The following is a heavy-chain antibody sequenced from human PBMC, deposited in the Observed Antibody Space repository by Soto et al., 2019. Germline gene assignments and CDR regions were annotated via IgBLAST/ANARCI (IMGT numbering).Heavy chain of an antibody. CDR2: ISSSSSTI. CDR1: GFTFSSYS. Sequence: ESGGGLVQPGGSLRLSCAASGFTFSSYSMNWVRQAPGKGLEWVSYISSSSSTIYYADSVKGRFTISRDNAKNSLYLQMNSLRAEDTAVYYCARVDRIVVVGSVYYMDVWGKGTTVTVSS. CDR3: ARVDRIVVVGSVYYMDV. V-gene: IGHV3-48*01. J-gene: IGHJ6*03. D-gene: IGHD2-2*01.